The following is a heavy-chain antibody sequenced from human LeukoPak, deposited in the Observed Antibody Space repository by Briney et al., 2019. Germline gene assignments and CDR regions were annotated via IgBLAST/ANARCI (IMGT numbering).Heavy chain of an antibody. CDR1: GGSISSSNW. V-gene: IGHV4-31*11. Sequence: PSETLSLTCAVSGGSISSSNWWSWVRQHPGKGLEWIGYIYYSGSTYYNPSLKSRVTISVDTSKNQFSLKLSSVTAADTAVYYCARGNYYYGMDVWGQGTTVTVSS. CDR2: IYYSGST. J-gene: IGHJ6*02. CDR3: ARGNYYYGMDV.